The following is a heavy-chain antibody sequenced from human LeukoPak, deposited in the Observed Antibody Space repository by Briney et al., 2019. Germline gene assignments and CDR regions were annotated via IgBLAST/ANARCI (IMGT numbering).Heavy chain of an antibody. D-gene: IGHD4-17*01. Sequence: GRSLTLSCAASGFTFSALSMSWVRRAPGKGLEWVSGIVGSGESTYYADSVKGRFTISRDNSKNTLYLQVNSLRAEDTAVYYCAKGATFGDYILDFWGQGTLVTVSS. CDR1: GFTFSALS. J-gene: IGHJ4*02. CDR3: AKGATFGDYILDF. CDR2: IVGSGEST. V-gene: IGHV3-23*01.